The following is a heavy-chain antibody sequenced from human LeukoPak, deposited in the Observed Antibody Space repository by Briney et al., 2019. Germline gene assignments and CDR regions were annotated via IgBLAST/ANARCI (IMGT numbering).Heavy chain of an antibody. J-gene: IGHJ4*02. CDR2: ISAYNGNT. CDR3: ARVPHYYDSSGLAY. Sequence: GESLKISCKGSGYSFTSYGISWVRQTPGQGLEWMGWISAYNGNTNYAQKLQGRVTMTTDTSTSTAYMELRSLRSDDTAVYYCARVPHYYDSSGLAYWGQGTLVTVSS. CDR1: GYSFTSYG. D-gene: IGHD3-22*01. V-gene: IGHV1-18*01.